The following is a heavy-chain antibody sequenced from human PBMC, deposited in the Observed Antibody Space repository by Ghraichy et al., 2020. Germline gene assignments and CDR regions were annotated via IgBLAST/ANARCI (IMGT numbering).Heavy chain of an antibody. Sequence: ASVKVSCKASGYTFTSYGISWVRQAPGQGLEWMGWISAYNGNTNYAQKLQGRVTMTTDTSTSTAYMELRSLRSDDPAVYYCARIWLPNYYYGMDVWGQGTTVTVSS. J-gene: IGHJ6*02. CDR2: ISAYNGNT. D-gene: IGHD5-12*01. V-gene: IGHV1-18*01. CDR1: GYTFTSYG. CDR3: ARIWLPNYYYGMDV.